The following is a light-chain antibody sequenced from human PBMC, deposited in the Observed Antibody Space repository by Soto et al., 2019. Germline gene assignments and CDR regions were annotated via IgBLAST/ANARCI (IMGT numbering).Light chain of an antibody. J-gene: IGKJ3*01. CDR1: HDITSY. Sequence: DIQMTQSPSSLSASVGDRLTITCQASHDITSYLNWYQHKPGKAPKLLIYDASILEAGVPPRFSGSGSGTDFTLPISGLQPEDVAPYYCQHCDYLPIFGPGTTVDF. CDR2: DAS. CDR3: QHCDYLPI. V-gene: IGKV1-33*01.